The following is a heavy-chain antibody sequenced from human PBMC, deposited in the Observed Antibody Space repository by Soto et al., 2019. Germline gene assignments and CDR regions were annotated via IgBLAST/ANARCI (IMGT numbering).Heavy chain of an antibody. V-gene: IGHV1-3*01. CDR3: ARLLSFGELTLDS. CDR1: GYSFTTYA. J-gene: IGHJ4*02. CDR2: INAGNGNT. D-gene: IGHD3-10*01. Sequence: QVQLVQSGAEVKKPGASVKVSCKASGYSFTTYAIHWVRQAPGQRFEWIGWINAGNGNTKYSQKFQGRVTITRDTSATTTYMELSSLGSEDTAVYYCARLLSFGELTLDSWGQGSLVTVSS.